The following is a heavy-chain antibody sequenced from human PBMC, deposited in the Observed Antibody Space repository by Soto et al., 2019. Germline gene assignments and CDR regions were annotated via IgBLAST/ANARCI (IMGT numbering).Heavy chain of an antibody. D-gene: IGHD3-22*01. Sequence: SETLSLTCTVSGDSISSSYWNWIRQPPGKGLEWIGYIYYSGSTNYNPSLKSRVTISVDTSKNQFSLKLSSVTAADTAVYYCASITTRYDSSGYYAFDIWGQGTMVTVSS. CDR3: ASITTRYDSSGYYAFDI. J-gene: IGHJ3*02. CDR2: IYYSGST. V-gene: IGHV4-59*06. CDR1: GDSISSSY.